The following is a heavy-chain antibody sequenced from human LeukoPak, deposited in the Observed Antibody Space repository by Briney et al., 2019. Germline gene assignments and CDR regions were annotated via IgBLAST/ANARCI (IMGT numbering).Heavy chain of an antibody. J-gene: IGHJ3*02. CDR2: INTNTGKP. D-gene: IGHD4-11*01. CDR3: WCNYFWDAFDI. V-gene: IGHV7-4-1*02. CDR1: VYTFTIYA. Sequence: GASVNVSCKASVYTFTIYAVNWVRQAPGEGLGWVGWINTNTGKPTYSQGSTGRFVFFLDTSASTAYLQISSLLAEDTDVYCCWCNYFWDAFDIWGQGTMVTVSS.